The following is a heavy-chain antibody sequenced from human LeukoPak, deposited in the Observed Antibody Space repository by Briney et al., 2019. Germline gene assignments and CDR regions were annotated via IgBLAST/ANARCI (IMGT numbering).Heavy chain of an antibody. D-gene: IGHD2-2*01. V-gene: IGHV1-69*13. Sequence: GASVKVSCKASGGTFSSYAISWVRQAPGQGLEWMGGIIPIFGTANYAQKFQGRVTITADESTSTAYMELSSLRSEDTAVYYCASGSSTSPQRGDFGYWGQGTLVTVSS. J-gene: IGHJ4*02. CDR3: ASGSSTSPQRGDFGY. CDR1: GGTFSSYA. CDR2: IIPIFGTA.